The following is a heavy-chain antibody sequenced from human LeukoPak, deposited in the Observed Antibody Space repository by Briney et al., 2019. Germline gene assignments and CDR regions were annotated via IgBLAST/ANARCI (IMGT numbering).Heavy chain of an antibody. V-gene: IGHV4-59*01. CDR2: IYYSGST. J-gene: IGHJ4*02. CDR3: ATYRQVLLPFES. CDR1: GGSISSYY. D-gene: IGHD2-8*02. Sequence: SETLSLTCTVSGGSISSYYWSWIRQPPGKGLEWIGYIYYSGSTNYNPSLKSRVTISVDTSKNQFSLKLSSVTAADTAVYYCATYRQVLLPFESWGQGTLVTVSS.